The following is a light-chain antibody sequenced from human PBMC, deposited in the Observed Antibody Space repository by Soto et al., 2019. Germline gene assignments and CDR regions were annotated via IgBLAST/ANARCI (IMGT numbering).Light chain of an antibody. CDR3: SSYTRNSTLV. J-gene: IGLJ2*01. V-gene: IGLV2-14*01. Sequence: QSALTQPASVSGSPGQSITISCTGTSSDVGGYNYVSWYQQHPGKAPKFMIYEVSNRPSVVPNRFSGSKSGNTASLTIPGLQAEDEADYYCSSYTRNSTLVFGGGTTLTVL. CDR1: SSDVGGYNY. CDR2: EVS.